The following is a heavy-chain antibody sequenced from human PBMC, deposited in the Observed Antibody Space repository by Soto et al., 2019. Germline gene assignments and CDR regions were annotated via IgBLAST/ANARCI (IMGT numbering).Heavy chain of an antibody. CDR2: ISGSGGST. Sequence: PGGSLRLSCAASGFTFSSYAMSWVRQAPGKGLEWVSAISGSGGSTYYADSVKGRFTISRDNSKNTLYLQMNSLRAEDTAVYYCAKGVHPNDYGALSLDYWGQGTLVTVSS. CDR1: GFTFSSYA. D-gene: IGHD4-17*01. CDR3: AKGVHPNDYGALSLDY. J-gene: IGHJ4*02. V-gene: IGHV3-23*01.